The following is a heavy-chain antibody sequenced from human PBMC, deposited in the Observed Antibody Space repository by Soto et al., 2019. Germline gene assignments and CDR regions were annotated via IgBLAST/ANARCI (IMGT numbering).Heavy chain of an antibody. Sequence: SVKVSCKASGGTFSSYAISWVRQAPGQGLEWMGGIIPIFGTANYAQKFQGRVTITADESTSTAYMELSSLRSEDTAVYYCARSIVVVTALDSWGQGILVTVSS. CDR2: IIPIFGTA. J-gene: IGHJ4*02. V-gene: IGHV1-69*13. D-gene: IGHD2-21*02. CDR3: ARSIVVVTALDS. CDR1: GGTFSSYA.